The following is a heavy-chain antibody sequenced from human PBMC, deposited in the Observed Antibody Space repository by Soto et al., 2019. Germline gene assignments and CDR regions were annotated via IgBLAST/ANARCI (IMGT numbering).Heavy chain of an antibody. Sequence: QVQLVQSGAEVKEPGSSVRVSCKASGGTFDNFIMNWVRQTPGQGLEWMGGIVPMLGTPTYAEKFKGRVTISATGSTSTMYMGVTSLRSEDTAIYYCARNGTYSSSLSQCCGMDVWGHGTTVTVSS. V-gene: IGHV1-69*01. CDR3: ARNGTYSSSLSQCCGMDV. J-gene: IGHJ6*02. CDR1: GGTFDNFI. CDR2: IVPMLGTP. D-gene: IGHD1-26*01.